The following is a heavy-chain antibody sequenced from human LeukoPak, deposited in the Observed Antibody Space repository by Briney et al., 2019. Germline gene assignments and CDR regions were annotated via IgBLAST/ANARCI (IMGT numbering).Heavy chain of an antibody. CDR3: ARVNRELLREISIDY. CDR1: GYTFTNNY. CDR2: INPSGGST. Sequence: ASVKVSCKASGYTFTNNYMHWVRQAPEQGLEWMGIINPSGGSTRYAQKFQGRVTVTRDTSTSTVYMELSSLRSEDTAVYYCARVNRELLREISIDYWGQGTLVTVSS. V-gene: IGHV1-46*01. D-gene: IGHD1-26*01. J-gene: IGHJ4*02.